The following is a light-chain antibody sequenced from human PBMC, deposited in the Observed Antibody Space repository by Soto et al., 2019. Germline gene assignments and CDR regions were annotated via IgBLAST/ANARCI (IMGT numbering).Light chain of an antibody. CDR3: CSYVGSNTLYV. Sequence: QSALTQPRSVSGSPGQSLTISCSGSSSDIGDYDYVSWYQQHPGKAPTLLIYDVTKRPSGVPDRFSGSKSGDTASLTISGLQAGDEGNYYCCSYVGSNTLYVLGTGTKVTVL. CDR2: DVT. V-gene: IGLV2-11*01. J-gene: IGLJ1*01. CDR1: SSDIGDYDY.